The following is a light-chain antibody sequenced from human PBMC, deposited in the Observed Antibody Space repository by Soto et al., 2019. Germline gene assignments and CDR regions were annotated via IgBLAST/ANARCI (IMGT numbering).Light chain of an antibody. CDR1: QSVSSY. V-gene: IGKV3-11*01. CDR2: DGS. J-gene: IGKJ4*01. CDR3: QQRSDWPSLT. Sequence: EIVLTQSPATLSLSPGERATLSCRASQSVSSYLAWYQQKPGQAPRLLIYDGSNRATGIPARFSGSGSGTDFTLPISSLEPEDFAVYYCQQRSDWPSLTFGGGTKVEIQ.